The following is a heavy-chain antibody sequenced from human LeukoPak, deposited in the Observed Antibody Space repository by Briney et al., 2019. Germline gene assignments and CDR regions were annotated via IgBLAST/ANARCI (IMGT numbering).Heavy chain of an antibody. CDR1: GFTFSTYN. CDR3: ARDFPIDY. CDR2: ISSSSAYI. Sequence: GGSLRLSCAASGFTFSTYNMNWVRQAPGKGLEWVSSISSSSAYIYYADSVKGRFTVSRDNAKNSLYLHMNSLRAEDTAVYYCARDFPIDYWGQGTLVSVSS. J-gene: IGHJ4*02. V-gene: IGHV3-21*01.